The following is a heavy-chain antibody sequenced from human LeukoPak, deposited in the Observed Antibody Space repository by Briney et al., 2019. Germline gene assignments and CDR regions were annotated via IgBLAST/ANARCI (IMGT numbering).Heavy chain of an antibody. CDR3: ARGDCSRTSCSFDY. V-gene: IGHV4-31*03. CDR2: IYYSGTT. J-gene: IGHJ4*02. CDR1: GGSISSGGFC. D-gene: IGHD2-2*01. Sequence: SQTLSLTCTVSGGSISSGGFCWSWIRQHPGKGLEWIGYIYYSGTTYYNPSLMSRVTISVDTSKNQFSLKLSSVTAAGTALYYCARGDCSRTSCSFDYWGQGTLVTVSS.